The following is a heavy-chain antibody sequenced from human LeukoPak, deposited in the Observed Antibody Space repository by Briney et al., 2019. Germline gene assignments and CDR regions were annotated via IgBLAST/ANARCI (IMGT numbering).Heavy chain of an antibody. CDR2: INPNSGGT. J-gene: IGHJ3*02. CDR1: GYTFTGYY. V-gene: IGHV1-2*02. CDR3: ARERPWEIKELDI. Sequence: ASVKVSCKASGYTFTGYYMHWVRQAPGQGLEWMGWINPNSGGTNYAQKFQGRVTMTRDTSISTAYMELSRLRSDDTAVYYCARERPWEIKELDIWGQGTMVTVSS. D-gene: IGHD1-7*01.